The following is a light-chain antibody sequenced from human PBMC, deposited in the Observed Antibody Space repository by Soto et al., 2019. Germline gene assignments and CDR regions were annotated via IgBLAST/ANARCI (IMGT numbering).Light chain of an antibody. J-gene: IGKJ3*01. CDR2: DAS. Sequence: EIVLTQSPATLSLSPGERATLSCRASQSVSSYLAWYQQKPGQAPRLLIYDASNRATGIPARFSGSGSGTDFPLTISSLEPEDFAVYYCQQSVTFGPGTKVDIK. V-gene: IGKV3-11*01. CDR1: QSVSSY. CDR3: QQSVT.